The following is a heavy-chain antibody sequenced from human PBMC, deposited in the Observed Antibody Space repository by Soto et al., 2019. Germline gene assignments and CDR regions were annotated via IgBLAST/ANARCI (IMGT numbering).Heavy chain of an antibody. D-gene: IGHD4-17*01. J-gene: IGHJ5*02. CDR3: TTARGDYRPVDP. CDR1: RGSISTYY. Sequence: SETLSLTCTVSRGSISTYYWSWIRQPPGKGLECIGYIYYNGNTNYNPSLKSRVTISVDTSKNQFTLNLNSVTAADTAVYYCTTARGDYRPVDPWGQGTLVTVSS. V-gene: IGHV4-59*08. CDR2: IYYNGNT.